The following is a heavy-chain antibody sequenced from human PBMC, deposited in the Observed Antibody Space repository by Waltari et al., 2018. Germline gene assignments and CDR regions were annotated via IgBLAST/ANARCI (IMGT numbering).Heavy chain of an antibody. CDR2: MYSGGST. CDR1: GFTVRNNY. J-gene: IGHJ5*02. D-gene: IGHD3-16*01. V-gene: IGHV3-53*01. Sequence: EVRLVESGGGLIQAGGSLRLACAVSGFTVRNNYMSWVRQGPGKGLEWVSIMYSGGSTYYADPVKGRFLISRDNSKNTVYLEMTNLRADDTAVYYCARGPFHDVGASWGQGTLVTVSS. CDR3: ARGPFHDVGAS.